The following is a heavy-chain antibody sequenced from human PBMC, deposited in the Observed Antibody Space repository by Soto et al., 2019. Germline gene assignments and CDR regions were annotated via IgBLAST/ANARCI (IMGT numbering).Heavy chain of an antibody. D-gene: IGHD1-1*01. Sequence: ASVKVSCKASGYTFSDYYIHWVRQAPGQGLEWMGWINPNSGGTKYEPKFQGGVTMTRDTSITTAYMELSRLRSGDTAVYYCAREPATAKPEGVDFWGQGTLVTVSS. V-gene: IGHV1-2*02. CDR1: GYTFSDYY. J-gene: IGHJ4*02. CDR3: AREPATAKPEGVDF. CDR2: INPNSGGT.